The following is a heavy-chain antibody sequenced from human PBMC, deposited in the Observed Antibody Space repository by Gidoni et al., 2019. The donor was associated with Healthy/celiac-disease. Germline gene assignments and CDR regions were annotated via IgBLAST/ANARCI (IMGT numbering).Heavy chain of an antibody. V-gene: IGHV3-9*01. J-gene: IGHJ5*02. CDR1: GFTFDAYA. CDR3: AKDALPYPMVRGVNRNWFDP. D-gene: IGHD3-10*01. Sequence: EVQLVESGGGLVQPGRSLRLSCAASGFTFDAYALSWVRQSPGKGLEWVSGISWNSGSIGYADSVKGRFTISRDNAKNSLYLQMNSLRAEDTALYYCAKDALPYPMVRGVNRNWFDPWGQGTLVTVSS. CDR2: ISWNSGSI.